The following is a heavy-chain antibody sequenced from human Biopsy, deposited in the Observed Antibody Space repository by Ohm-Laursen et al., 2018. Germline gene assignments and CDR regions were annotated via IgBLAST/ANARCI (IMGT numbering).Heavy chain of an antibody. CDR3: ARDFHGRGPNWGASTGVFDL. CDR2: VYYTGTT. J-gene: IGHJ3*01. Sequence: SDTLSLTCTVVSGGSPFTDSITRYYWNWIRQSPGKGLEWIGVVYYTGTTTYNPSFKSRVTLSMDTSNNQVSLRLLSVTAADTAVYFCARDFHGRGPNWGASTGVFDLWGHGTAVTVSS. D-gene: IGHD1-26*01. V-gene: IGHV4-59*12. CDR1: GGSPFTDSITRYY.